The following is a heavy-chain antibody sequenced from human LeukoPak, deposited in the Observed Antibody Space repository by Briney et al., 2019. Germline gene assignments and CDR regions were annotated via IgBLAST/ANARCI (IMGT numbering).Heavy chain of an antibody. D-gene: IGHD3-16*02. Sequence: SETLSLTCAVYGGSFNGYYWSWIRQPPGKGLEWIGEINHSGSTNYNPSLKSRVTISVDTSKNQFSLKLSSVTAADTAVYYCARKNYDYVWGSYRPRGFFDYWGQGTLVTVSS. V-gene: IGHV4-34*01. CDR3: ARKNYDYVWGSYRPRGFFDY. J-gene: IGHJ4*02. CDR1: GGSFNGYY. CDR2: INHSGST.